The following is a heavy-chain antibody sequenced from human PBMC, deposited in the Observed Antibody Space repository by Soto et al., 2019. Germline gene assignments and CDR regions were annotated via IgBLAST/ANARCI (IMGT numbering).Heavy chain of an antibody. J-gene: IGHJ6*04. CDR2: MNPNSADT. CDR1: GYSFTSYD. V-gene: IGHV1-8*01. CDR3: ARGWFLDPPLDV. D-gene: IGHD3-10*01. Sequence: QVQLVQSGAEVKKPGASVKVSCNASGYSFTSYDMNWVRQVSGQGPEWMGWMNPNSADTDYAQRFRGRTTMTRDRSTTTMYMQLSGVTSEDTAFYYCARGWFLDPPLDVWGRGTTVTVSS.